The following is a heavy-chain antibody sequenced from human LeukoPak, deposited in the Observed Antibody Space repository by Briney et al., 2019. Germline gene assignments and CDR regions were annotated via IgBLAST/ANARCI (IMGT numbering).Heavy chain of an antibody. J-gene: IGHJ4*02. CDR2: MKEDGSDI. V-gene: IGHV3-7*01. CDR3: ARGGRSYFDL. D-gene: IGHD3-10*01. CDR1: GFTIDRTT. Sequence: TGGSLRLSCVASGFTIDRTTMSWVRQAPGKGLEWVANMKEDGSDIYYVDSVRGRFTISRDNAKKSVYLQMNSLRAEDTGVYYCARGGRSYFDLWGQGSLVTVSS.